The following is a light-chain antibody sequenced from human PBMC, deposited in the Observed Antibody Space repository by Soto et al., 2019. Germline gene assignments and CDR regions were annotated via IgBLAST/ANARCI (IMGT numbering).Light chain of an antibody. CDR1: QSASDN. CDR3: QQYYKLPYT. J-gene: IGKJ2*01. V-gene: IGKV3-15*01. Sequence: EIVMTQSPATLSVSPGGRATLSCRASQSASDNLAWYQQKRGQAPRLLIYGASARATDIPARFSGSGSGTESTLTISSLQSEDFAVYFCQQYYKLPYTFGQGARLEIK. CDR2: GAS.